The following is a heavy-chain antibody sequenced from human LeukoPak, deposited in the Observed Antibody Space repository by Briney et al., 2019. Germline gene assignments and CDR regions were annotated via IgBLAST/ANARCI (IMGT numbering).Heavy chain of an antibody. Sequence: SETLSLTCTVSGGSISSSSYYWGWIRQPPGKGLEWIGSIYYSGSTYYNPSPKSRVTISVDTSKNQFSLKLSSVTAADTAVYYCARPGIAVADNWFDPWGQGTLVTVSS. CDR1: GGSISSSSYY. CDR3: ARPGIAVADNWFDP. V-gene: IGHV4-39*01. CDR2: IYYSGST. J-gene: IGHJ5*02. D-gene: IGHD6-19*01.